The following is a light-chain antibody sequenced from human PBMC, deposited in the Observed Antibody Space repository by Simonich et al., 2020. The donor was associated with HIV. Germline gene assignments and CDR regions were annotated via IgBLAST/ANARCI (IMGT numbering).Light chain of an antibody. V-gene: IGKV4-1*01. CDR3: QQYYSTPPT. CDR2: WAS. CDR1: RTILYSPNNKNY. Sequence: DIVMTQSPDSLAVSLGERATINCKSSRTILYSPNNKNYLAWYQQKPGQPPKLLIYWASTRESGVPDRFSASGSVTDFTLTISSLQAEDVAVYSCQQYYSTPPTFGQGTKVEIK. J-gene: IGKJ1*01.